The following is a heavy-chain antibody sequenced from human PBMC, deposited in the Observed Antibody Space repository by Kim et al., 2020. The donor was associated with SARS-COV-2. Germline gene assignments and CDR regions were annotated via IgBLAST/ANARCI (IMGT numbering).Heavy chain of an antibody. Sequence: SVKSRITINPDTSKNQFSLQLNSVTPEDTAGYYCARDRGPIAVAGSFFDYWGQGTLVTVSS. V-gene: IGHV6-1*01. J-gene: IGHJ4*02. CDR3: ARDRGPIAVAGSFFDY. D-gene: IGHD6-19*01.